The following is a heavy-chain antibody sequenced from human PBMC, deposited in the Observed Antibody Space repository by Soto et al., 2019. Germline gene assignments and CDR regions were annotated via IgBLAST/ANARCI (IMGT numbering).Heavy chain of an antibody. CDR2: MYHTGST. CDR3: ARSSQYSYDSSEGNFGS. D-gene: IGHD3-22*01. CDR1: GDSISSNKW. J-gene: IGHJ4*02. V-gene: IGHV4-4*02. Sequence: SETLSLTCAVSGDSISSNKWWSWVRQPPEKGLEWIGEMYHTGSTNYNPSLKSRVTISVDKSKNQFSLKLSSVTAADTAVYYCARSSQYSYDSSEGNFGSWGRGTLVTVSS.